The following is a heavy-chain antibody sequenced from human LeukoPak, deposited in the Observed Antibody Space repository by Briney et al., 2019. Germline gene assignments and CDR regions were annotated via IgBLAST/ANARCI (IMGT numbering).Heavy chain of an antibody. J-gene: IGHJ5*02. D-gene: IGHD6-13*01. CDR1: GFTFSSYS. V-gene: IGHV3-21*01. CDR2: ISSSSSYI. Sequence: GGSLRLSCAASGFTFSSYSMNWVRQAPGKGLKWVSSISSSSSYIYYADSVKGRFTISRDNAKNSLYLQMNSLRAEDTAVYYCARGMWGILPRHTGFAPWGQGTLVTVSS. CDR3: ARGMWGILPRHTGFAP.